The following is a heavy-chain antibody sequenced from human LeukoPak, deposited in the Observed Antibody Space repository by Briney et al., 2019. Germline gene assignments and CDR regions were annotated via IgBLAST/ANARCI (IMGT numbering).Heavy chain of an antibody. D-gene: IGHD3-22*01. J-gene: IGHJ5*02. CDR2: INPSGGST. Sequence: ASVKVSCKASGYTFTSYYMHWVRQAPGQGLEWMGIINPSGGSTSYAQKFQGRVTMTRDMSTSTVYMELSSLRSEDTAVYYCARTYYYDSSGYPTPWFDHWGQGTLVTVSS. CDR1: GYTFTSYY. V-gene: IGHV1-46*01. CDR3: ARTYYYDSSGYPTPWFDH.